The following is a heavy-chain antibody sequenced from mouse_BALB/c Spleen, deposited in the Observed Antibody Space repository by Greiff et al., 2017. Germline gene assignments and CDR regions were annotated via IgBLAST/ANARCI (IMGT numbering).Heavy chain of an antibody. V-gene: IGHV3-6*02. Sequence: EVKLMESGPGLVKPSQSLSLTCSVTGYSITSGYYWNWIRQFPGNQLEWMGYISYDGSNNYNPSLKNRISITRDTSKNQFFLKLNSVTTEDTATCDCARTSYGNCFDYWGQGTTLTVSS. CDR2: ISYDGSN. CDR3: ARTSYGNCFDY. J-gene: IGHJ2*01. D-gene: IGHD2-10*01. CDR1: GYSITSGYY.